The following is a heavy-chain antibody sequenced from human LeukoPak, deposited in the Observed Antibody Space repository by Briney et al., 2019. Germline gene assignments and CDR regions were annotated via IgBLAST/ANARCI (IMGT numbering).Heavy chain of an antibody. V-gene: IGHV3-30*02. D-gene: IGHD3-10*01. J-gene: IGHJ4*02. Sequence: GGSLRLSCAASGFVFRTYGMYWGRQAPGKGLEGVALIRYDGSDKDYADSVKGRFTISRDNSQNTLYLQMNSLQPDDTAVYYCAKERVRRVSYFDFWGQGSLDIVSS. CDR2: IRYDGSDK. CDR3: AKERVRRVSYFDF. CDR1: GFVFRTYG.